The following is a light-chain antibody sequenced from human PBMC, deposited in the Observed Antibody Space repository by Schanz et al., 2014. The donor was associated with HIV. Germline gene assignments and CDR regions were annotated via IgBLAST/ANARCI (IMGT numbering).Light chain of an antibody. V-gene: IGKV3-15*01. J-gene: IGKJ1*01. CDR1: QSVSSSY. Sequence: EIVLTQSPGTLSLSPGERATLSCRASQSVSSSYLAWYQQKPGQAPRLLIYDASTRATGIPARFSGSGSGTEFTLTISSLQSEDFAVYYCQQYNTWPRTFGQGTKVELK. CDR3: QQYNTWPRT. CDR2: DAS.